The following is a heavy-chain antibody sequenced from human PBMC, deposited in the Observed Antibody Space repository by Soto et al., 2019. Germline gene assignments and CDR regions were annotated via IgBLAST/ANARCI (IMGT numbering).Heavy chain of an antibody. CDR3: AKDLGPPVRSHYPYWYFDV. D-gene: IGHD3-10*01. CDR1: GFTFSSYA. V-gene: IGHV3-23*01. Sequence: EVPLLESGGCLVQPGGSLSLSCAASGFTFSSYAMSWVRQTPGKGLEWVAGISGSGGATYYADAVKGRLTISRDNSNNTLYLQMNSLRAEDTAVYYCAKDLGPPVRSHYPYWYFDVWGRGTLVTVSS. CDR2: ISGSGGAT. J-gene: IGHJ2*01.